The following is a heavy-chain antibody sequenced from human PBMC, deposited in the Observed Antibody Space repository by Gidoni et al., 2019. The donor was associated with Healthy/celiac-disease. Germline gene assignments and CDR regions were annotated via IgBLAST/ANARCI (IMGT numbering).Heavy chain of an antibody. V-gene: IGHV4-4*02. J-gene: IGHJ5*02. Sequence: QVQLQESGPGLVKPSGTLSLTCAVSGGSISCSNWWSWVRQPPGKGLEWIGEIYHSGSTNYNPSLKSRVTISVDKSKNQFSLKLSSVTAADTAVYYCARVVAEIVVVVAATPRGWFDPWGQGTLVTVSS. CDR1: GGSISCSNW. D-gene: IGHD2-15*01. CDR3: ARVVAEIVVVVAATPRGWFDP. CDR2: IYHSGST.